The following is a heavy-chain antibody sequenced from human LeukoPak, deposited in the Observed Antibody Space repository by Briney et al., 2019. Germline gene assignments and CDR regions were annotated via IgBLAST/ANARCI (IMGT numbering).Heavy chain of an antibody. J-gene: IGHJ4*02. Sequence: PSETLSLTCTVSGGSISSYYWSWIRQPPGKGLEWIGYMSYSGTTKYNPSLKSRLTISMDTSKNQFSLKLSSVTAADTAVYYCARRQPVAGTSFDYWGQGTLVTVSS. CDR3: ARRQPVAGTSFDY. CDR2: MSYSGTT. D-gene: IGHD6-19*01. V-gene: IGHV4-59*12. CDR1: GGSISSYY.